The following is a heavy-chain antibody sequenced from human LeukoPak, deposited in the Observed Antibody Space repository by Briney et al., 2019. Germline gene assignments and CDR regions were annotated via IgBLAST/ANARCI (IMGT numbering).Heavy chain of an antibody. J-gene: IGHJ5*02. D-gene: IGHD3-10*01. CDR1: GFTFTNNF. V-gene: IGHV3-7*01. CDR3: ARDLGYYGSYNWFDP. Sequence: HPGGSLRLSCAASGFTFTNNFMSWVRQVPGKGLEWVANIKQDGSEKYYVDSVKGRFTISRDNAKNSLYLQMNSLRAEDTAVYYCARDLGYYGSYNWFDPWGQGTLVTVSS. CDR2: IKQDGSEK.